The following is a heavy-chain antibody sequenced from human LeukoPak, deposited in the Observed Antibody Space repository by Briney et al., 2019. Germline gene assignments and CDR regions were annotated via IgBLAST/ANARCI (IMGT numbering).Heavy chain of an antibody. V-gene: IGHV3-30*18. Sequence: PGRSLRLSCAASGFTFSSYGMHWVRQAPGKGLEWVAVISYDGSNKYYADSVKGRFTISRDNSKNTLYLQMNSLRAEDTAVYYCAKASGSSSWSRWFDPWGQGTLVTVSS. D-gene: IGHD6-13*01. J-gene: IGHJ5*02. CDR3: AKASGSSSWSRWFDP. CDR1: GFTFSSYG. CDR2: ISYDGSNK.